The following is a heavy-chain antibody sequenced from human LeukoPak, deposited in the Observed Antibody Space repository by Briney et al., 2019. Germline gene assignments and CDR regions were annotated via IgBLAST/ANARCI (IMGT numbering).Heavy chain of an antibody. CDR2: INPNRGDT. Sequence: ASVKVSCKASGYTFTDYYMHWVRQAPGQGIEWIGWINPNRGDTIFPQKFHGRVTMIKDTSISTAYMELSRLTSDETAVYFCAWCTAAAGTYPLDYWGQGTLVTVSS. CDR3: AWCTAAAGTYPLDY. D-gene: IGHD6-13*01. CDR1: GYTFTDYY. V-gene: IGHV1-2*02. J-gene: IGHJ4*02.